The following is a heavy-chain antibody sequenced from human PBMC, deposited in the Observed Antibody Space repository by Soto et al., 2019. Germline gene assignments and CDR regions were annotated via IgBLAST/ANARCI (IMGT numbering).Heavy chain of an antibody. J-gene: IGHJ4*02. V-gene: IGHV1-18*01. Sequence: ASVKVSCKASGYTFTSYGFSWVRQAPGQGLEWMGWISAYNGNKNYAQKFQDRVILTTDTSTSTAYMELRSLRYDDTAVYYCARWQDSRDWPPGVDFWGQGTLVTVSS. CDR1: GYTFTSYG. D-gene: IGHD6-19*01. CDR3: ARWQDSRDWPPGVDF. CDR2: ISAYNGNK.